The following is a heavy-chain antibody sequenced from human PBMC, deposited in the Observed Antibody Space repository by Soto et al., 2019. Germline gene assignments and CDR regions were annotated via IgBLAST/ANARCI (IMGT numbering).Heavy chain of an antibody. V-gene: IGHV4-30-2*02. J-gene: IGHJ4*02. CDR3: ATLRGVISS. CDR1: GGSISSGGYS. CDR2: IYYSEST. Sequence: PSETLSLTCAVSGGSISSGGYSWSWIRQPPGKGLEWIGYIYYSESTNYNPSLKSRVTISVDTSKNQVSLKLSSVTAADTAVYYCATLRGVISSWGQGTQVTVSS. D-gene: IGHD3-10*01.